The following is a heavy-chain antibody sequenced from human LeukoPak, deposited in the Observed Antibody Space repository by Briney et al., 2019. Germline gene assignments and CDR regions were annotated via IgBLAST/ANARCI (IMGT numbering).Heavy chain of an antibody. Sequence: AGGSLRLSCAASGYTFSSFSINWVRQAPGKGLEWVSSISVRSNYIYYADSVRGRFSISRDDARNSLYLQMDSLRGDDTAVYYCSRIRRNSDSSSYYYYYDYWGQGTLVTVSS. CDR2: ISVRSNYI. CDR1: GYTFSSFS. CDR3: SRIRRNSDSSSYYYYYDY. V-gene: IGHV3-21*01. J-gene: IGHJ4*02. D-gene: IGHD3-22*01.